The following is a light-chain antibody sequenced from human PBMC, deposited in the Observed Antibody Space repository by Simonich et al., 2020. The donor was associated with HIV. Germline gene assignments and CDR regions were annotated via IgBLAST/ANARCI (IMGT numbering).Light chain of an antibody. J-gene: IGKJ2*01. CDR3: MQRYT. V-gene: IGKV2-30*02. CDR1: QSLVHSEGNTY. Sequence: DVVMTQSPLSLPVTLGQPASISCRSSQSLVHSEGNTYLNWFQQRPGQSPRRLIYKVSHRDSGVPDRFSGSGSGTHFTLKISRVEAEDLGVYYCMQRYTFGQGTKLEIK. CDR2: KVS.